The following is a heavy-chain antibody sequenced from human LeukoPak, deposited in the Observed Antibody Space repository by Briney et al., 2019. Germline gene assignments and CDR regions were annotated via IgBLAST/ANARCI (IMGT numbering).Heavy chain of an antibody. Sequence: SETLSLTCTVSGGSISSGGYYRSWIRQHPGKGLEWIGYIYYSGSTYYNPSLKSRVTISVDTSKNQFSLKLSSVTAADTAVYYCARAQTYYYDSSGPFQIDYWGQGTLVTVSS. V-gene: IGHV4-31*03. CDR2: IYYSGST. CDR1: GGSISSGGYY. D-gene: IGHD3-22*01. CDR3: ARAQTYYYDSSGPFQIDY. J-gene: IGHJ4*02.